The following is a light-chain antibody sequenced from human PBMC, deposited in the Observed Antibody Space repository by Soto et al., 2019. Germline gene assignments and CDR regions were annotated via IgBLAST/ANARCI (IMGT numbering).Light chain of an antibody. Sequence: QFVLTPPASASGSPGHSLTISCTGARIHVGGYNYVSWYQQHPGKAPKLIIYEVTNRPSGVSDRFSGSKSDNTASLTIYALQAEDEADYYCSSYTSSSTYVFGNGTKVTVL. V-gene: IGLV2-14*03. CDR3: SSYTSSSTYV. CDR2: EVT. CDR1: RIHVGGYNY. J-gene: IGLJ1*01.